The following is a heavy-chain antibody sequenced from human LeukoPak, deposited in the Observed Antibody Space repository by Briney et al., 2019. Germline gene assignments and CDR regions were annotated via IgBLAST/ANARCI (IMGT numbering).Heavy chain of an antibody. CDR1: GYTFTGYY. J-gene: IGHJ4*02. CDR3: ARDGIRGYSGYDPDY. CDR2: INPNSGGT. Sequence: ASVKVSCKASGYTFTGYYMHWVRQAPGQGLEWMGWINPNSGGTNYAQKFQGRVTMTRDTSISTAYMELSRLRSDDTAVYDCARDGIRGYSGYDPDYWGQGTLVTVSS. V-gene: IGHV1-2*02. D-gene: IGHD5-12*01.